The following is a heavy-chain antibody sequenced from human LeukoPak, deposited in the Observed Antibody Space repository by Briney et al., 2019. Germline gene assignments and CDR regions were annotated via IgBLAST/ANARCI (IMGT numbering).Heavy chain of an antibody. J-gene: IGHJ4*02. Sequence: GGSLRLSCAVSGFTVSSNYMSWVRQAPGKGLEWVSAVSGSGGSTYYADSVKGRFTISRDSSKNTLYLQMNSLRAEDTAIYYCAKGVPDYIHYFDYWGQGTLVTVSS. CDR3: AKGVPDYIHYFDY. V-gene: IGHV3-23*01. CDR2: VSGSGGST. CDR1: GFTVSSNY. D-gene: IGHD3-10*01.